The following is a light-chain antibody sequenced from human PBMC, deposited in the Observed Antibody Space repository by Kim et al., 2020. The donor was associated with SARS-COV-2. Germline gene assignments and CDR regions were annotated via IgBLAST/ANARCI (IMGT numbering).Light chain of an antibody. CDR3: QQYSTFPLT. V-gene: IGKV1-16*01. CDR1: QGSNKH. Sequence: AAVGGRVTLTCRASQGSNKHLAWFQQKSGKAPKSLIYAASTLQGGVPSRFSGSGFGTDFTLTISSLQPEDFATYYCQQYSTFPLTFGGGTKVDIK. J-gene: IGKJ4*01. CDR2: AAS.